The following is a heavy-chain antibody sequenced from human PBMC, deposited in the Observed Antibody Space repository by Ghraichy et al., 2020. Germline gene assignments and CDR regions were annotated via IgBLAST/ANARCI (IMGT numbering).Heavy chain of an antibody. J-gene: IGHJ5*02. D-gene: IGHD2-15*01. CDR3: ASCSGGNCYYLPFDP. V-gene: IGHV3-48*04. Sequence: GGSLRLSCAASGFTFSSYSMNWVRQAPGKGLEWVSYISSTSSTIYYADSVKGRFTISRDNGKNSLYLQMNSLRAEDTAVYYCASCSGGNCYYLPFDPWGQGTLVTVSS. CDR1: GFTFSSYS. CDR2: ISSTSSTI.